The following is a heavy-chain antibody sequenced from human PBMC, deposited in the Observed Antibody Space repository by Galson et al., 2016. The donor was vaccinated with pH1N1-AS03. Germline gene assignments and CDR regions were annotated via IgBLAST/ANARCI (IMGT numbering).Heavy chain of an antibody. V-gene: IGHV4-34*01. CDR1: GGSLTDYQ. CDR2: ISHSGIT. D-gene: IGHD6-13*01. Sequence: SETLSLTCTVSGGSLTDYQWRWIRQSPGKGLEWIGEISHSGITDYNPSLKSRVSISVDTSKDQFSLNLSSMTAADAAVYYCARGNPFLGSRWYEDSWGQGTLVIVSS. CDR3: ARGNPFLGSRWYEDS. J-gene: IGHJ4*02.